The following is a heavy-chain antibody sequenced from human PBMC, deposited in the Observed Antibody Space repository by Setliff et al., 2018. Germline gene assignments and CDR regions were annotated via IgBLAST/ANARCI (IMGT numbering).Heavy chain of an antibody. Sequence: SETLSLTCAVYGGSFSGYYWSWIRQPPGKGLEWIGEINHSGSTNYNPSLKSRVTISVDTSKNQFSLKLSSVTAADTAVYYCARGYCSNTSCYRPDIDYYYYYMDVWGRGATVTVSS. CDR3: ARGYCSNTSCYRPDIDYYYYYMDV. J-gene: IGHJ6*03. D-gene: IGHD2-2*02. V-gene: IGHV4-34*01. CDR2: INHSGST. CDR1: GGSFSGYY.